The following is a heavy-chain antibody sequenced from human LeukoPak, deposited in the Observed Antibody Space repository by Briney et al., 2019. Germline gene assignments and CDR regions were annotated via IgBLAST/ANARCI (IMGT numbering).Heavy chain of an antibody. CDR1: GGSFSGYY. J-gene: IGHJ4*02. D-gene: IGHD2-15*01. V-gene: IGHV4-34*01. CDR2: INHSGST. Sequence: PSETLSLTCAVYGGSFSGYYWSWIRQPPGKGLEWIGEINHSGSTNYNPSLKSRVTISVDTSKNQFSLKLSSVTAADTAVYYCARDRVASPWYYFDSWAREPWSPSPQ. CDR3: ARDRVASPWYYFDS.